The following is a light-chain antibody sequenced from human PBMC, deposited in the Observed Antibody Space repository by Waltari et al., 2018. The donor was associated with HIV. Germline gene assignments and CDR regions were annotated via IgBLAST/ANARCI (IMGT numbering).Light chain of an antibody. V-gene: IGKV4-1*01. CDR2: WAS. CDR1: RSGFYKSGYRDY. J-gene: IGKJ2*02. Sequence: DILMTQSVDSLSVSLGERATITCKSSRSGFYKSGYRDYLAWYQQKEGQPPYLLIYWASSRDYGVPERFTGTATGTHFSLTIRSLQAEDVAVYFCQQYYSVPCTFGQGTKLES. CDR3: QQYYSVPCT.